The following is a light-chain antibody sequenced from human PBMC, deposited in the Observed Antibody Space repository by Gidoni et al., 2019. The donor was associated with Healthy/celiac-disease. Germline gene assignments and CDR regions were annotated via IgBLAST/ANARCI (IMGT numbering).Light chain of an antibody. V-gene: IGLV2-11*01. CDR1: SSDVGGYNY. J-gene: IGLJ3*02. CDR2: DVS. CDR3: CSYAGSYTSKV. Sequence: QSALTQPRSVSGSPGQSVTISCTGTSSDVGGYNYVSWYQQHPGKAPKLMIYDVSKRPSGVPDRFSGSKSGNTASLTISGLQAEDEADYYCCSYAGSYTSKVCGGGTKLTVL.